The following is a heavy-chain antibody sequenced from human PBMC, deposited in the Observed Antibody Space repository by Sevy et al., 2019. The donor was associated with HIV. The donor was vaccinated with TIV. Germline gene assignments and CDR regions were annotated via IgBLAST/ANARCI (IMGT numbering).Heavy chain of an antibody. J-gene: IGHJ5*02. V-gene: IGHV4-34*01. Sequence: SETLSLTCAVYGGSFSGYYWSWIRQPPGKGLEWIGEINHSGSTNYNPSLKSRVTISVDTSKNQFSLKLSSVTAADTAVYYCARGIAAGRTSNWFDPWGQGTLVTVSS. CDR1: GGSFSGYY. D-gene: IGHD6-13*01. CDR3: ARGIAAGRTSNWFDP. CDR2: INHSGST.